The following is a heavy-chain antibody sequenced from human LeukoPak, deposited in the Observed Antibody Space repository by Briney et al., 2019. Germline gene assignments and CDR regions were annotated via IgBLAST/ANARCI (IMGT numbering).Heavy chain of an antibody. CDR1: GVTFSSYA. Sequence: GGSLRLSCAASGVTFSSYAMSWVRQAPGKGLEWVSGISNSGGSTYYADSLKGRFTISRDNSKNTLYLQMNSLRAEDTAVYSCAKDQDQWLIWSFDCWGQGTLVTVSS. D-gene: IGHD6-19*01. CDR3: AKDQDQWLIWSFDC. CDR2: ISNSGGST. J-gene: IGHJ4*02. V-gene: IGHV3-23*01.